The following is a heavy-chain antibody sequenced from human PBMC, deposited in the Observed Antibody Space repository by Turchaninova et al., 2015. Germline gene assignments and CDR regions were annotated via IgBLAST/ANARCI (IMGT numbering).Heavy chain of an antibody. V-gene: IGHV3-30*02. CDR2: LRHDESNK. CDR3: AKSRGPGDNTGWGSIDY. CDR1: GFTFSSYG. Sequence: QVQLVESGGGVVQPGGSLTLSCAASGFTFSSYGMHWVRQAPGKGLEGVAFLRHDESNKYYTESVKGRFTISRDNSKNTLYLDMNSLRGEDTAVYYCAKSRGPGDNTGWGSIDYWGQGTLVTVSS. J-gene: IGHJ4*02. D-gene: IGHD7-27*01.